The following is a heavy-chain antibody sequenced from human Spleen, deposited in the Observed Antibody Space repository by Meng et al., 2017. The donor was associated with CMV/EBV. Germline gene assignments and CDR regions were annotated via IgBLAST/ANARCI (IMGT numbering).Heavy chain of an antibody. Sequence: SVKVSCKTFGGSFSNDPVSWLRQAPGQGLEWVGGFIPILDTANYAERFQGRVIITADKSTNTAYMELTGLTSDDKAFYYCATEGSNSWGAWFDPWGQGTLVTVSS. CDR2: FIPILDTA. D-gene: IGHD3-16*01. J-gene: IGHJ5*02. V-gene: IGHV1-69*10. CDR1: GGSFSNDP. CDR3: ATEGSNSWGAWFDP.